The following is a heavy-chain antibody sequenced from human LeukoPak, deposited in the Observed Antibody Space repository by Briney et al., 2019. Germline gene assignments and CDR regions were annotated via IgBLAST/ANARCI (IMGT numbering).Heavy chain of an antibody. Sequence: GSLRLSCAATGFTFSSFSMHWVRQAPGKGLEWVAVISYDGSNKYYADSVKGRFAISRDNSKNTLYLQMNSLRTEDTAVYYCAKGRVGANGYYYYGMDAWGQGTTVTVSS. V-gene: IGHV3-30*18. CDR3: AKGRVGANGYYYYGMDA. J-gene: IGHJ6*02. D-gene: IGHD1-26*01. CDR2: ISYDGSNK. CDR1: GFTFSSFS.